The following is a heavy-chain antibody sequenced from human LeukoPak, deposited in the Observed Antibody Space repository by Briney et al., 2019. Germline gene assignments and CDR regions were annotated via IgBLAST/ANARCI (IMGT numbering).Heavy chain of an antibody. D-gene: IGHD6-13*01. CDR1: GGTFSSYD. CDR2: MNPNSGNT. Sequence: ASVKVSCKASGGTFSSYDINWVRQATGQGLEWMGWMNPNSGNTGYAQKFQGRVTITRNTSISTAYMELSSLRSEDTAVYYCARVSSSWTHYYYYYMDVWGKGTTVTVSS. V-gene: IGHV1-8*03. J-gene: IGHJ6*03. CDR3: ARVSSSWTHYYYYYMDV.